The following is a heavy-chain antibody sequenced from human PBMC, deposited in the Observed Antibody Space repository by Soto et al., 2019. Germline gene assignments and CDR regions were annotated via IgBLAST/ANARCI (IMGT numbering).Heavy chain of an antibody. CDR2: IYTSGST. Sequence: LSLTCTVAGASVSTYYWNWIRQPAGKGLEWIGRIYTSGSTNYNASLKSRVTMSVDTSKNQFSLKLSSVTAADSAVYYCARTQGYCTTTSCSYGMDVWGQGTTVTVSS. J-gene: IGHJ6*02. CDR1: GASVSTYY. V-gene: IGHV4-4*07. CDR3: ARTQGYCTTTSCSYGMDV. D-gene: IGHD2-2*01.